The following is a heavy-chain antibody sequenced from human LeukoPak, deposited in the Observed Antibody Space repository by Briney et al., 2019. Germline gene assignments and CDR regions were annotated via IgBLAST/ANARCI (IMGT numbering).Heavy chain of an antibody. J-gene: IGHJ4*02. CDR2: IKEDGSEK. Sequence: GGSLRLSCAASGFTFSSYWMSWVRQAPGKGLEWVADIKEDGSEKYYVDSEKGRFTISRDNAKNLLYLQVNSLRAEDTAVYYCARVGGWLQVYFDYWGQGTLVTVSS. CDR1: GFTFSSYW. V-gene: IGHV3-7*03. CDR3: ARVGGWLQVYFDY. D-gene: IGHD6-19*01.